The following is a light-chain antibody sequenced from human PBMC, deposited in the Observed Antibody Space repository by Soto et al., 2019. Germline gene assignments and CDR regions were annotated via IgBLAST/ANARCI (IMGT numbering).Light chain of an antibody. CDR2: GAS. CDR3: QEYGSSLT. V-gene: IGKV3-20*01. CDR1: QSVHNRY. Sequence: EIVLTQSPGTLSLSPGERATLSCRASQSVHNRYLGWYQQKPGQAPRLLIYGASSRTTGIPNRCSGSASRADFPLIISRLAPEFVAVYYYQEYGSSLTFGPGAKVDI. J-gene: IGKJ3*01.